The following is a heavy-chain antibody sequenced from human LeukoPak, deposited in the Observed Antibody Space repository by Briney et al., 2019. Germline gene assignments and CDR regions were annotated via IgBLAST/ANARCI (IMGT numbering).Heavy chain of an antibody. V-gene: IGHV3-7*03. J-gene: IGHJ6*02. CDR3: AKVSTHPYYYYGMDV. CDR2: IKQDGSEK. D-gene: IGHD3-16*02. Sequence: PGGSLRLSCAASGFTFSSYWMSWVRQAPGKGLEWVANIKQDGSEKYYVDSVKGRFTISRDNAKNSLYLQMNSLRAEDTALYYRAKVSTHPYYYYGMDVWGQGTTVTVSS. CDR1: GFTFSSYW.